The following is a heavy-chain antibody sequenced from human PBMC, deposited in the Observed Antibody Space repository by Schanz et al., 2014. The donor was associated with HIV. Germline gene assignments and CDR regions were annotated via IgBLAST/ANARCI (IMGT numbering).Heavy chain of an antibody. Sequence: QVQLVESGGGVVQPGRSLRLSCTASGFTFSSSGMHWVRQAPGKGLEWVAFISYDGSNKYYADSVKGRFTISRDNSKNTLYLQMNSLRAEDTAVYYCANSGTTDYFDYWGQGTLVTVSS. CDR2: ISYDGSNK. V-gene: IGHV3-30*18. CDR3: ANSGTTDYFDY. D-gene: IGHD1-7*01. J-gene: IGHJ4*02. CDR1: GFTFSSSG.